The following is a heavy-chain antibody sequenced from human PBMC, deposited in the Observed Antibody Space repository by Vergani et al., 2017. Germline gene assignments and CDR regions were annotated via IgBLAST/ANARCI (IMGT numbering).Heavy chain of an antibody. D-gene: IGHD3-22*01. CDR2: IYPGDSDT. Sequence: EVQLVQSGAEVKKPGESLKISCKGSGYSFTSYWIGWVRQMPGKGLEWMGIIYPGDSDTRYSPSFQGQVTIAADKSISTAYLQWSSLKASDTAMYYCAREGDYDSSSAAAFDIWGQGTMVTVSS. J-gene: IGHJ3*02. V-gene: IGHV5-51*01. CDR1: GYSFTSYW. CDR3: AREGDYDSSSAAAFDI.